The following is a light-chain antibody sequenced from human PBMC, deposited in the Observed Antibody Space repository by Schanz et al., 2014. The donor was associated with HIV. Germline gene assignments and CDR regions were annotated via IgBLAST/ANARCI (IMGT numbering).Light chain of an antibody. CDR2: DVT. J-gene: IGLJ3*02. CDR1: SSDGGDYDY. Sequence: QSALTQPASVSGSPGQSITISCNGTSSDGGDYDYASWDQQPPGKAPKLMIYDVTYRPSGVSNRFSGSKSGDTASLTISGLQAEDEADYYCSSYTSSSTRVFGGGTKLTVL. V-gene: IGLV2-14*01. CDR3: SSYTSSSTRV.